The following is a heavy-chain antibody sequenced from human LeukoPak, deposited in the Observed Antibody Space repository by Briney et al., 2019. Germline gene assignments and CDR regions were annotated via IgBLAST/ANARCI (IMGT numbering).Heavy chain of an antibody. CDR3: ARGGSASPYYFDY. CDR1: GFTFSSFG. Sequence: GGSLRLSCAASGFTFSSFGISWVRQAPGKGLEWVSSISSSSDYIYYGDSVKGRFTISRDNAENSLYLRMNSLRAEDTAVYYCARGGSASPYYFDYWGQGTLVTVSS. D-gene: IGHD3-16*01. CDR2: ISSSSDYI. V-gene: IGHV3-21*01. J-gene: IGHJ4*02.